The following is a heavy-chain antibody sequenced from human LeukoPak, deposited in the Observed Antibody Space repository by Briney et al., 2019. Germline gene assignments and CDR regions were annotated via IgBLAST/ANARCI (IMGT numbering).Heavy chain of an antibody. J-gene: IGHJ6*03. CDR3: ARDLALVRHGGSFDYYYYMDV. CDR1: GYTFTSYY. V-gene: IGHV1-46*01. Sequence: ASVKVSCKASGYTFTSYYMHWVREAPGQGLEWMGIINPSGGSTSYAQKFQGRVTMTRDTSTSTVYMELSSLRSEDTAVYYCARDLALVRHGGSFDYYYYMDVWCQGTTVTVSS. D-gene: IGHD1-26*01. CDR2: INPSGGST.